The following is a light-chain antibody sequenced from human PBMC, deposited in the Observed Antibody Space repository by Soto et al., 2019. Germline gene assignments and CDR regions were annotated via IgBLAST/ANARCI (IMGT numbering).Light chain of an antibody. CDR1: QSISSSY. Sequence: EIVLTQAPGTLSLSPGAMATLSCRASQSISSSYLAWYQQKPGQAPRLLIYGASGRATGIPDRFSGSGSGTDFTLTISRLEPEDFAVYYCQQYGSSAVTFGQGTKVDTK. CDR2: GAS. J-gene: IGKJ1*01. V-gene: IGKV3-20*01. CDR3: QQYGSSAVT.